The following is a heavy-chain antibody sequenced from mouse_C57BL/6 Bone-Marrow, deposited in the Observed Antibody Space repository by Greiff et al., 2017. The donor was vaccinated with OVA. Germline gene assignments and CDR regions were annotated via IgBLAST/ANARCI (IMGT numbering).Heavy chain of an antibody. CDR1: GFTFTDYY. CDR3: ARYKAVAPYFDY. CDR2: IRNKANGYTT. D-gene: IGHD1-1*01. V-gene: IGHV7-3*01. J-gene: IGHJ2*01. Sequence: EVKVVESGGGLVQPGGSLSLSCAASGFTFTDYYMSWVRQPPGKALEWLGFIRNKANGYTTEYSASVKGRFTISRDNSQSILYLQMNALRAEDSATYYCARYKAVAPYFDYWGQGTTLTVSS.